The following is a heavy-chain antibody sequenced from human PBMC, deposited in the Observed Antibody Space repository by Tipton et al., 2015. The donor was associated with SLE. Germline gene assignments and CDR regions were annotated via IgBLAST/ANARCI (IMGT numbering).Heavy chain of an antibody. CDR3: VRDPLQDYIQRKDWYFDL. CDR1: GASISSHY. Sequence: TLSLTCTVSGASISSHYWNWIRQTPGEGLEWIGYIFYGRDTNYNPSLKSRVTISVDTSKNQFSLKMTSVTATDTAIYYCVRDPLQDYIQRKDWYFDLWGRGTLVTVSS. J-gene: IGHJ2*01. CDR2: IFYGRDT. D-gene: IGHD4-11*01. V-gene: IGHV4-59*11.